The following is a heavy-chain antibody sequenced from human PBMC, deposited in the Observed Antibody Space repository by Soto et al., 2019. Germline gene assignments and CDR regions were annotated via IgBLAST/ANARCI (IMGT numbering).Heavy chain of an antibody. V-gene: IGHV1-18*01. CDR1: GYTFTNYA. CDR2: ISGYNGNT. D-gene: IGHD2-21*01. Sequence: GASVKVSCKASGYTFTNYAITWVRQAPGQGLEWMGWISGYNGNTNYAQTLQGRGTMTTDTSTSTAYLELRSLRSDDTAVYYCARTVEYDSIPYYYADFWGQGTLVTVSS. CDR3: ARTVEYDSIPYYYADF. J-gene: IGHJ4*01.